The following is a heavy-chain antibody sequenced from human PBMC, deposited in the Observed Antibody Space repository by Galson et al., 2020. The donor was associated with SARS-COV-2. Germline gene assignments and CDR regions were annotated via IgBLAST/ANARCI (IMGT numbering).Heavy chain of an antibody. CDR3: ARDPGGTTGMSYNWFDP. J-gene: IGHJ5*02. Sequence: SETLPLTCAVSGGSISSSNWWSWVRQPPGKGLEWIGEIYHSGSTNYNPSLKSRVTISVDKSKNQFSLKLSSVTAADTAVYYCARDPGGTTGMSYNWFDPWGQGTLVTVSS. CDR1: GGSISSSNW. D-gene: IGHD1-7*01. CDR2: IYHSGST. V-gene: IGHV4-4*02.